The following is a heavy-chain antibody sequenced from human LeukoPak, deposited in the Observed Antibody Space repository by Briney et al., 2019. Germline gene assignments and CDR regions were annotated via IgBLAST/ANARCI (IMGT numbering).Heavy chain of an antibody. CDR3: ARHGAMTGNFQH. CDR2: IYYSGST. Sequence: SETLSLTCTVSGGSISSGSYYWGWIRQPPGKGLEWIGSIYYSGSTYYNPSLKSRVTISVDTSNNQFSLKLSSVTAADMAVYYCARHGAMTGNFQHWDQGTLVTVSS. D-gene: IGHD3-9*01. CDR1: GGSISSGSYY. V-gene: IGHV4-39*01. J-gene: IGHJ1*01.